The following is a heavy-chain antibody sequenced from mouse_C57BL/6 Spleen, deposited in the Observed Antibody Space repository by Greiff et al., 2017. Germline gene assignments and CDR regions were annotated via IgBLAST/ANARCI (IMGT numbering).Heavy chain of an antibody. D-gene: IGHD2-4*01. CDR3: ARMRYDYDRVY. CDR1: GYTFTSYW. J-gene: IGHJ2*01. Sequence: QVQLQQSGAELVKPGASVKMSCKASGYTFTSYWITWVKQRPGQGLEWIGDIYPGSGSTNYNEKFKSKATLTVDTSSSTAYMQLSSLTSEDSAVYYCARMRYDYDRVYWGQGTTLTVSS. CDR2: IYPGSGST. V-gene: IGHV1-55*01.